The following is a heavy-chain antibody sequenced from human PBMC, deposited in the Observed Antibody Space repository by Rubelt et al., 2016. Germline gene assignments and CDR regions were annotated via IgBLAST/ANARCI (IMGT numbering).Heavy chain of an antibody. D-gene: IGHD3-22*01. J-gene: IGHJ5*02. CDR3: ARTRVYFDDSDPVDP. Sequence: VRQAPGKGLEWVSYISSSSSTIYYADSVKGRFTISRDNAKNSLYLQMNSLRDEDTAVYYCARTRVYFDDSDPVDPWGQGTLVTVSS. V-gene: IGHV3-48*02. CDR2: ISSSSSTI.